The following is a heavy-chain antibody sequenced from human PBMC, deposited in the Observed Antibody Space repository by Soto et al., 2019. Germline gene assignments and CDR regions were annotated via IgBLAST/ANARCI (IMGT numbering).Heavy chain of an antibody. CDR2: TYYRSKCHS. CDR1: GDSVSSNSAA. Sequence: SQTLSLTCAISGDSVSSNSAAWNWICQSPSRGHEWLGRTYYRSKCHSDFAVSVKSRITINPDTSKNRFSLQQNCVAPEDTAVYYCARDEHGYYYYGMDVWGQGTTVTVSS. V-gene: IGHV6-1*01. J-gene: IGHJ6*02. D-gene: IGHD4-17*01. CDR3: ARDEHGYYYYGMDV.